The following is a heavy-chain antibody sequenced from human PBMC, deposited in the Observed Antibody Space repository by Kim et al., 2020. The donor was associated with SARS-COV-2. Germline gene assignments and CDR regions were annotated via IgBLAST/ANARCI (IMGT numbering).Heavy chain of an antibody. Sequence: GGSLRLSCAASGFTFSSYWMSWVRQAPGKGLEWVANIKQDGSEKYYVDSVKGRFTISRDNAKNSLYLQMNSLRAEDTAVYYCARLHDYGDFLDAFDIWGQGTMVTVSS. CDR3: ARLHDYGDFLDAFDI. J-gene: IGHJ3*02. V-gene: IGHV3-7*01. CDR1: GFTFSSYW. D-gene: IGHD4-17*01. CDR2: IKQDGSEK.